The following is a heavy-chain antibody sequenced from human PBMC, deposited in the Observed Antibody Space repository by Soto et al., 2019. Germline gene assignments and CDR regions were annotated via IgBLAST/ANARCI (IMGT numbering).Heavy chain of an antibody. Sequence: GGSLRLSCAPSGFTFDDYAMHWVRQAPGKGLEWVSGISWNSGSIGYADSVKGRFTISRDNAKNSLYLQMNSLRAEDTALYYCAKDRGMTTVTPFMDVWGQGTTVTVSS. CDR1: GFTFDDYA. D-gene: IGHD4-4*01. CDR2: ISWNSGSI. J-gene: IGHJ6*02. CDR3: AKDRGMTTVTPFMDV. V-gene: IGHV3-9*01.